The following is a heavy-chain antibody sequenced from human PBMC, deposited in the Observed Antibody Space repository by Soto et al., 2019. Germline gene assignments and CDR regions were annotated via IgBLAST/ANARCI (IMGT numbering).Heavy chain of an antibody. CDR2: INRSGST. CDR3: ARVNDYDSSGPFDY. CDR1: GGSFIGYY. Sequence: SETLSLTCAVYGGSFIGYYWSWIRQPPGKGLEWIGEINRSGSTNYNPSLKSRVTISVDTSKNQFSLKLSSVTAADTAVYYCARVNDYDSSGPFDYWGQGTLVTVSS. V-gene: IGHV4-34*01. J-gene: IGHJ4*02. D-gene: IGHD3-22*01.